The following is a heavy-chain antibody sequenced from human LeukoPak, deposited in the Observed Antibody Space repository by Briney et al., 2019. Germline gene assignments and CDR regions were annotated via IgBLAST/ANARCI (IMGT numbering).Heavy chain of an antibody. CDR1: GGSISSYY. CDR2: IYYSGST. CDR3: ARGPLWFGEYYFDY. V-gene: IGHV4-59*01. Sequence: SETLSLTCTVSGGSISSYYWSWIRQPPGKGLEWIGYIYYSGSTNYNPSLKSRVTISVDTSKNQFSLTLSSVTAADTAVYYCARGPLWFGEYYFDYWGQGTLVTVSS. J-gene: IGHJ4*02. D-gene: IGHD3-10*01.